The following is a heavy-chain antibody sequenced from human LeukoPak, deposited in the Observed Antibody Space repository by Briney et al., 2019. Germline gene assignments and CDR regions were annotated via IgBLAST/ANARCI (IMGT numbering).Heavy chain of an antibody. CDR1: GFTFSSYA. CDR2: ISDDGYTT. J-gene: IGHJ4*02. CDR3: ANRAVAGTRPFDY. Sequence: PGGSLRLSCAASGFTFSSYAMNWVRQAPGNGLEWVSVISDDGYTTFYADSVKGRFTISRDNSKSTLYLHMNSLRADDTAVYYCANRAVAGTRPFDYWGQGTLVTVSS. D-gene: IGHD6-13*01. V-gene: IGHV3-23*01.